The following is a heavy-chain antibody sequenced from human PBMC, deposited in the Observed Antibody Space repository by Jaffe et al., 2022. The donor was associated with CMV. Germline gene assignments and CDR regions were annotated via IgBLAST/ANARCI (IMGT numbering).Heavy chain of an antibody. Sequence: EVQLVESGGGLVQPGGSLRLSCAASGFTFSSYWMSWVRQAPGKGLEWVANIKQDGSEKYYVDSVKGRFTISRDNAKNSLYLQMNSLRAEDTAVYYCARDHNRIAVAVGFDYWGQGTLVTVSS. CDR3: ARDHNRIAVAVGFDY. CDR2: IKQDGSEK. CDR1: GFTFSSYW. J-gene: IGHJ4*02. V-gene: IGHV3-7*03. D-gene: IGHD6-19*01.